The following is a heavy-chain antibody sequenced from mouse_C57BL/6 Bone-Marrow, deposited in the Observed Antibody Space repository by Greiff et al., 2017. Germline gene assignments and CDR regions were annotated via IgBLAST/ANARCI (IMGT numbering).Heavy chain of an antibody. CDR1: GFNIKDDY. J-gene: IGHJ2*01. D-gene: IGHD1-1*01. CDR2: IDPENGDT. Sequence: VQLQQSGAELVRPGASVKLSCTASGFNIKDDYMHWVKQRPEQGLEWIGWIDPENGDTEYASKFQGKATITADTSSNTAYLQLSSLTSDDTAVYYCTTTDYVDYWGQGTTLTVSS. V-gene: IGHV14-4*01. CDR3: TTTDYVDY.